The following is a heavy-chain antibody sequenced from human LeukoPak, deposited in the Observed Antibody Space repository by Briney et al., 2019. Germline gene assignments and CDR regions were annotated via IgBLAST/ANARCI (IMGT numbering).Heavy chain of an antibody. J-gene: IGHJ4*02. CDR2: IISDGSST. V-gene: IGHV3-74*01. D-gene: IGHD5-24*01. CDR3: ASKRWLQLSFDY. CDR1: GFTFSSYW. Sequence: GGSLRLSCAASGFTFSSYWMHGVRQTPGRGRVGGSRIISDGSSTSYADSVKGRFTISGDNAKNTVSLEMKSLTAEDTGVYNCASKRWLQLSFDYWGQGNLVTVSS.